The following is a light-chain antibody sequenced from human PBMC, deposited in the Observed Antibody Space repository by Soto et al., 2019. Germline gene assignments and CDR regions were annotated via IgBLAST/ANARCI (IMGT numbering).Light chain of an antibody. CDR3: SSYTSSNILV. CDR2: EIS. J-gene: IGLJ2*01. Sequence: QSALTQPASVSGSPGQSITISCTGTSSDVGGYNFVSWYQQHPGEAPKLMIYEISNRPSGVSNRFSGSKSGNTASLTISGLQAEDEADYYCSSYTSSNILVFGGGTKVTVL. V-gene: IGLV2-14*03. CDR1: SSDVGGYNF.